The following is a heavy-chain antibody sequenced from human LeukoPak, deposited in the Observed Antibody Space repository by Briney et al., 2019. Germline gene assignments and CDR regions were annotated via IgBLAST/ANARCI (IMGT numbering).Heavy chain of an antibody. V-gene: IGHV3-48*01. D-gene: IGHD4-17*01. CDR2: IRGSGTT. Sequence: PGGSLRLSSAASGFTFSTYPMTWVRQAPGKGLEWISHIRGSGTTDYADSVKGRFTISRDNAKNSLYLQLSSLRAEDTAVYYCARDYDYGFDNWGQGTLVTVSS. CDR3: ARDYDYGFDN. J-gene: IGHJ4*02. CDR1: GFTFSTYP.